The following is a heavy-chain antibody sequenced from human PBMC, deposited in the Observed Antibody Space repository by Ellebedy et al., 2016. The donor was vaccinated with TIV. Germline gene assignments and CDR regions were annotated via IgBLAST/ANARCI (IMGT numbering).Heavy chain of an antibody. D-gene: IGHD3-16*01. CDR2: IRYDGTTE. Sequence: GESLKISCAASGITFSGYDMHWVRQAPGKGLEWVSYIRYDGTTEHYADSVKGRFTISRDNSKNTLYLQMNSLRAEDTAVYYCTNGGKDFEYWGQGTQVSVSP. V-gene: IGHV3-30*02. J-gene: IGHJ4*02. CDR3: TNGGKDFEY. CDR1: GITFSGYD.